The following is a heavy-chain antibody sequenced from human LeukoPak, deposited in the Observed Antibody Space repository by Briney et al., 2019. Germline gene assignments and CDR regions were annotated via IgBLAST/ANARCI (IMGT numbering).Heavy chain of an antibody. CDR1: GFSVSLNY. J-gene: IGHJ2*01. CDR2: LYSGSYT. D-gene: IGHD3-3*02. CDR3: ARVGDHFHWYLDL. Sequence: PGGSLTLSCAASGFSVSLNYMNWVRQSPGKGLECVSILYSGSYTYYADSVKGRFTISRDSSKNMLFLHMYSLRAEDTAVYYCARVGDHFHWYLDLWGRGKLVTVSS. V-gene: IGHV3-53*01.